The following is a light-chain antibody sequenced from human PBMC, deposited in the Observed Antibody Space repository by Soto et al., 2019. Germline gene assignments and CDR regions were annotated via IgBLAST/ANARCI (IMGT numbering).Light chain of an antibody. CDR3: QQYNSYRT. V-gene: IGKV1-5*01. Sequence: DIQMTQSPSTLSASIGDRVTITCRARQSISSWLAWYQQKPGKAPRLLIYDASILESGVPSRFSGSGSGTEFTLTISSLQPDDFATYYCQQYNSYRTFGQGTKVEMK. J-gene: IGKJ1*01. CDR2: DAS. CDR1: QSISSW.